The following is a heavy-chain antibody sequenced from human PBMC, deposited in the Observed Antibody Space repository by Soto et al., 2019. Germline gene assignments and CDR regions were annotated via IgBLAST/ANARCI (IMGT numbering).Heavy chain of an antibody. V-gene: IGHV1-8*01. D-gene: IGHD6-13*01. J-gene: IGHJ5*02. CDR1: GYTFTSYD. CDR2: MNPNSGNT. CDR3: ATGSWHYNWFDP. Sequence: ASVKVSCKASGYTFTSYDINWGRQATGQGLEGMGWMNPNSGNTGYAQKFQGRVPMTRNTSISTAYMELSSLRSEDTAVYYWATGSWHYNWFDPWGQGTLVTVSS.